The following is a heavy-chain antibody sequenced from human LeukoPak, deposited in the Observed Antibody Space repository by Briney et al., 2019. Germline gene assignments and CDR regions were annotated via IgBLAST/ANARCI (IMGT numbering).Heavy chain of an antibody. CDR2: ITGSGPYM. CDR1: GFTFSTFA. J-gene: IGHJ4*02. V-gene: IGHV3-21*06. CDR3: VRDVGAVRGEVYFDY. D-gene: IGHD3-10*01. Sequence: GGSLRLSCAASGFTFSTFAMHWVRLSPGKGLEWVSSITGSGPYMLYADSVKHRFPISRDNTKNLLYLEMNSLRAEDTAMYFGVRDVGAVRGEVYFDYWGQGTLVTVSS.